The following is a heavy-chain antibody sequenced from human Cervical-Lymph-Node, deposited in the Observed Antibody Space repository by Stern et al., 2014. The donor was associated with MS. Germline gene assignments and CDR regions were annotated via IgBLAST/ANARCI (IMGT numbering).Heavy chain of an antibody. CDR2: ISTYNGNT. J-gene: IGHJ3*02. CDR3: ARGLLGSENAFDI. CDR1: GYTFTSYG. D-gene: IGHD2-15*01. Sequence: QMQLGESGAEVKKPWASPPVSFKASGYTFTSYGISWVRQAPGQGLECVGWISTYNGNTNYAEKLQGRVTMTTDTSTSTAYMELRSLRSDDTAVYYCARGLLGSENAFDIWGQGTMVTVSS. V-gene: IGHV1-18*01.